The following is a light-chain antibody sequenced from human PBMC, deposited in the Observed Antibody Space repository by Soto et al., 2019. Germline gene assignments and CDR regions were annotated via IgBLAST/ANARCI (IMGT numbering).Light chain of an antibody. Sequence: DIQMTQSQSSLSASVGDRVTITCRASQSISTYLNWYQQKPGRAPKLLIYAASSLQSVVPSRFSGSGSGTDFTLTISSLQPEDFATYYCQQSYSSLYTFGQGTKLENK. CDR3: QQSYSSLYT. V-gene: IGKV1-39*01. J-gene: IGKJ2*01. CDR2: AAS. CDR1: QSISTY.